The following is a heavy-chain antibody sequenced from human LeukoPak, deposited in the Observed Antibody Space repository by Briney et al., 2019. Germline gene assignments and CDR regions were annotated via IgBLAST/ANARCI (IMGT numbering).Heavy chain of an antibody. V-gene: IGHV3-9*01. J-gene: IGHJ5*02. CDR1: GFTIDDYA. CDR2: ISWNSGKI. Sequence: GGSLRLSCAASGFTIDDYAMHWVRQAPGKGLEWVSGISWNSGKIVYADSVKGRFTISRDNSKNTLYLQMNSLRAEDTAVYYCAKGSPVANTVVTPFPNWFDPWGQGTLVTVSS. CDR3: AKGSPVANTVVTPFPNWFDP. D-gene: IGHD4-23*01.